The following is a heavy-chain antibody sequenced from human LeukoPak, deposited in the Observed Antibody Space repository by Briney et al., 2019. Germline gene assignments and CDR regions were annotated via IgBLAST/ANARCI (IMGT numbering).Heavy chain of an antibody. J-gene: IGHJ3*02. D-gene: IGHD2-2*01. V-gene: IGHV5-51*01. CDR2: IYPGDSDP. CDR3: ARPRYAHDAFDI. Sequence: GASLKTSGKGSGYSFTSYWIGWVRQLPGKGLEWMGVIYPGDSDPRNSTSFQGQVTISADKSISTAYLQWSGLRASDTAMYYYARPRYAHDAFDIWGQGTMVTVSS. CDR1: GYSFTSYW.